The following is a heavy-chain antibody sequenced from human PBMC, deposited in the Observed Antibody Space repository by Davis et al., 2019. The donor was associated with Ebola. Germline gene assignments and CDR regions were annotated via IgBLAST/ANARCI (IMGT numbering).Heavy chain of an antibody. D-gene: IGHD2-15*01. Sequence: PGGSLRLSCAASGFTFTSYEMNWVRQAPGKGLEWVSYISSSGSAIYYADSVKGRFTISRDNAKNSLYLQMNSLRAEDTAVYYCAKSGGCSGGSCYGWYFQHWGQGTLVTVSS. V-gene: IGHV3-48*03. CDR1: GFTFTSYE. J-gene: IGHJ1*01. CDR2: ISSSGSAI. CDR3: AKSGGCSGGSCYGWYFQH.